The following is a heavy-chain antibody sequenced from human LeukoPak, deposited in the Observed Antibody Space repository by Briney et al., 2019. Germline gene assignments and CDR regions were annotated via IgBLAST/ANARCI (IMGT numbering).Heavy chain of an antibody. V-gene: IGHV3-43*02. CDR1: GFTFDDYA. CDR2: ISGDGGST. CDR3: AKIPPRGYSSSWYSKNYYYYGMDV. D-gene: IGHD6-13*01. J-gene: IGHJ6*02. Sequence: GGSLRLSCAASGFTFDDYAMHWVRQAPEKGLEWVSLISGDGGSTYYADSVKGRFTISRDNSKNSLYLQMNSLRTEDTALYYCAKIPPRGYSSSWYSKNYYYYGMDVWGQGTTVTVSS.